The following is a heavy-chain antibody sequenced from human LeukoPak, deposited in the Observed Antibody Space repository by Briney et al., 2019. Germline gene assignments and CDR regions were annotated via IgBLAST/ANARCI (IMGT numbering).Heavy chain of an antibody. V-gene: IGHV3-74*01. CDR2: INTDGSTI. CDR3: ARERKSSTSMDY. Sequence: GGSLRLSCAASGFTFDDYAMHWVRQAPGKGLVWVSRINTDGSTITYADSVKGRFTISRDNAKNTLYLQMNSLRAEDTAVYFCARERKSSTSMDYWGQGTLVTVSS. CDR1: GFTFDDYA. J-gene: IGHJ4*02. D-gene: IGHD2-2*01.